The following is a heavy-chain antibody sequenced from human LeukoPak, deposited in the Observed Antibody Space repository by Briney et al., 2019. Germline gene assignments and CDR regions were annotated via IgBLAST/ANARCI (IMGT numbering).Heavy chain of an antibody. V-gene: IGHV1-8*01. CDR1: GYPFTSYD. J-gene: IGHJ4*02. D-gene: IGHD6-19*01. Sequence: GASVKVSCKASGYPFTSYDINWVRQATGQGLEWMGWRNPNTDNTDYAEKFRDRVTMTRNTSISTAYMELSSLRSEDTAVYYCARGSRGNAYSSVWGQGTLVIVSS. CDR3: ARGSRGNAYSSV. CDR2: RNPNTDNT.